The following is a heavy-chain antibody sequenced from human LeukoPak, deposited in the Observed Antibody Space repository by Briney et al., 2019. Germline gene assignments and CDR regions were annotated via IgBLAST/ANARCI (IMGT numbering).Heavy chain of an antibody. CDR3: AFRGYTYGPFDY. CDR1: VYTFTSYG. V-gene: IGHV1-18*01. J-gene: IGHJ4*02. CDR2: ISAYNGTK. D-gene: IGHD5-18*01. Sequence: ASVKVSSKASVYTFTSYGINWVRHASGQGREWRGWISAYNGTKNYAQKFQGRVTMTTDTSTSTAYMELRSLRSDDTAVYYCAFRGYTYGPFDYWGQGTLVTVSS.